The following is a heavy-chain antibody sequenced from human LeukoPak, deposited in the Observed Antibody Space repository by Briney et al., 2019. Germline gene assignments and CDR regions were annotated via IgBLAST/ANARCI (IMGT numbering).Heavy chain of an antibody. D-gene: IGHD2-15*01. V-gene: IGHV4-4*07. Sequence: SETLSLTCTVSGGSISSYYWSWIRQPAGKGLEWIGRIYTSGSTNYNPSLKSRVTMSVDTSKNQFSLKPSSVTAADTAVYFCARGGYLSYYFDYWGQGTPVTVSS. CDR3: ARGGYLSYYFDY. CDR1: GGSISSYY. CDR2: IYTSGST. J-gene: IGHJ4*02.